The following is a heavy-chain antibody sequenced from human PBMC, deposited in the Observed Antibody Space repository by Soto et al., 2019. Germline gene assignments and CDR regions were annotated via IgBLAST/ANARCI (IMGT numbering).Heavy chain of an antibody. V-gene: IGHV1-18*01. CDR1: GSTFPSYG. Sequence: ASVKVSCKASGSTFPSYGISWVRQAPGQGHEWMGWISAYNGNTNSAQKLQGRVTMTTDTSTSTAYMELRSLISDDTAVYYCVRLGPDVVRRCGPWGQGALGTVSS. J-gene: IGHJ5*02. CDR3: VRLGPDVVRRCGP. CDR2: ISAYNGNT.